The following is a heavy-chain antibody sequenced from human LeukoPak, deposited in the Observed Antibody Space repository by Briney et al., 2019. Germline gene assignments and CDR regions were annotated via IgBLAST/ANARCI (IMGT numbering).Heavy chain of an antibody. CDR1: GDSISRNDYY. Sequence: SETLSLTCTVSGDSISRNDYYWSWIRQPPGKGLEWIGYIYHSGSTYYNPSLKSRVTMSVDMSKNQFSLKLSSVTAADTALYYCASSSGYYSPFDDWGQGTLVTVSS. D-gene: IGHD3-22*01. J-gene: IGHJ4*02. CDR2: IYHSGST. CDR3: ASSSGYYSPFDD. V-gene: IGHV4-30-2*01.